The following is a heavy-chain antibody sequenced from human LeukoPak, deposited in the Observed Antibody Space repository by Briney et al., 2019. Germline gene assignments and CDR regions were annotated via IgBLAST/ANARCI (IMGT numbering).Heavy chain of an antibody. Sequence: QPGGSLRLFCAASGFTLSSYSMNWVRQAPGKGLEWVSSISSSSSYIYYADSVKGRFTISRDNAKNSLYLQMNSLRAEDTAVYYCARTPLDDYGDYFDYWGQGTLVTVSS. CDR3: ARTPLDDYGDYFDY. V-gene: IGHV3-21*01. CDR2: ISSSSSYI. D-gene: IGHD4-17*01. J-gene: IGHJ4*02. CDR1: GFTLSSYS.